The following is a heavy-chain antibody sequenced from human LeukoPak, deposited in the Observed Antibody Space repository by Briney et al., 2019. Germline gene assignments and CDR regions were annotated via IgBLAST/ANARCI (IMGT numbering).Heavy chain of an antibody. V-gene: IGHV1-2*02. CDR1: GYTFTGYY. Sequence: ASVKVSCKASGYTFTGYYMHWVRQAPGQGLEWMGWINPNSGGTNYAQKFQGRVTMTRDTSISTAYMELSRLRSDDTAVYYCARAEGGSSGLDWFDPWGQGTLVTVSS. J-gene: IGHJ5*02. D-gene: IGHD1-26*01. CDR3: ARAEGGSSGLDWFDP. CDR2: INPNSGGT.